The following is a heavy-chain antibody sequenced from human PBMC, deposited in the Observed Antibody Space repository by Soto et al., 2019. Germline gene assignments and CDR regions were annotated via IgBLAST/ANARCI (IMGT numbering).Heavy chain of an antibody. Sequence: QVQLVQSGAEVKKPGASVKVSCKASGYTFTSYDINWVRQATGQGLEWMGWMNPNSGNTGYAQKFQGRVTMTSNTSISTAYMELSSLRSDYASEYYCARGPPRITICGVVLHYPSGYYYMDVWGKGTAVTVCS. CDR2: MNPNSGNT. J-gene: IGHJ6*03. CDR1: GYTFTSYD. CDR3: ARGPPRITICGVVLHYPSGYYYMDV. V-gene: IGHV1-8*01. D-gene: IGHD3-3*01.